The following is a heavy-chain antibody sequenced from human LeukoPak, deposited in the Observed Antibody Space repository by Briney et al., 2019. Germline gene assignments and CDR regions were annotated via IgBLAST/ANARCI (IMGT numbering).Heavy chain of an antibody. J-gene: IGHJ4*02. CDR3: ARHGSSYSFDC. CDR2: FYSSRST. D-gene: IGHD6-13*01. V-gene: IGHV4-59*08. Sequence: SHTLSLTCTVSGVAISYYYWSWVGQAPGTGRELIGYFYSSRSTNSNPSIKSRVTMSVDTSKNQFSLRLSSVTAADTAVYYCARHGSSYSFDCWGQGTLVTVSS. CDR1: GVAISYYY.